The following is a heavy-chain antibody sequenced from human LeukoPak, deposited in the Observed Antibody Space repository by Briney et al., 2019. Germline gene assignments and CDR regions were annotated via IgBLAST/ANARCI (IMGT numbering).Heavy chain of an antibody. CDR2: IYSSGSA. CDR1: GGSITTYY. CDR3: ARTRTYADYADF. Sequence: SETLSLSCTVSGGSITTYYWSWIRQPPGKGLEWIGFIYSSGSANYIPSLMSRVTMSVDTSKNQFSLKLSSVTAADTAVYYCARTRTYADYADFWGQGTLVTVSS. D-gene: IGHD4-17*01. V-gene: IGHV4-59*01. J-gene: IGHJ4*02.